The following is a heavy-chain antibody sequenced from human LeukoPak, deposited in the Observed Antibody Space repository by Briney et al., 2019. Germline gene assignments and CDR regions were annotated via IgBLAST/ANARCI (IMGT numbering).Heavy chain of an antibody. Sequence: ASVKVSCKASGYTFTGYYMHWVRQAPGQGLEWMGWISPNSGGTNYAQKFQGRVTMTRDTSISTAYMELSRLRSDDTAVYYCGRDQLIIMIVPLQGGVNYGGQEPRVTVPS. D-gene: IGHD3-22*01. CDR2: ISPNSGGT. CDR3: GRDQLIIMIVPLQGGVNY. CDR1: GYTFTGYY. V-gene: IGHV1-2*02. J-gene: IGHJ4*02.